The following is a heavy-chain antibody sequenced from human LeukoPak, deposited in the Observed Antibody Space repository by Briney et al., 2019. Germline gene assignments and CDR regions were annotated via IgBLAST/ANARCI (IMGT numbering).Heavy chain of an antibody. D-gene: IGHD2-2*01. J-gene: IGHJ6*02. V-gene: IGHV4-31*02. CDR2: IYYSGST. CDR1: GXY. CDR3: ANQDYYYGMDV. Sequence: GXYWSWLRQHPGKGLEWVGYIYYSGSTYYNPSLKSRVTISVDTSKNQFSLKLSSVTAADTAVYYCANQDYYYGMDVWGQGTTVTVSS.